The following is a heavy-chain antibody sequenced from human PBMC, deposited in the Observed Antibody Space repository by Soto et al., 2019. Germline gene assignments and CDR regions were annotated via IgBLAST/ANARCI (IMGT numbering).Heavy chain of an antibody. J-gene: IGHJ5*01. CDR1: GDSITNGDYY. Sequence: QVSLQESGPGLVKPSQTLSLTCFVSGDSITNGDYYWSWIRQTPGKDLEWIAYIYYNGITHYNPSLKSLVTSSLEPSKNHFSLKMTSVTDTDTAVYSCARGIQEGFDSWGQGTLVTVSS. CDR2: IYYNGIT. V-gene: IGHV4-30-4*01. CDR3: ARGIQEGFDS. D-gene: IGHD5-18*01.